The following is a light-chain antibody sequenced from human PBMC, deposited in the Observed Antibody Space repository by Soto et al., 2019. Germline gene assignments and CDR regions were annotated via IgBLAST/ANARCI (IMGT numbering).Light chain of an antibody. J-gene: IGKJ4*01. CDR1: QDISNY. CDR2: DAS. CDR3: LQYDNLTLN. V-gene: IGKV1-33*01. Sequence: DIQMTQSPSSLSASVGDRVTITCQASQDISNYLNWYQQKPGKAPKLLIYDASNLETGVPSRFNGSGSRTDFTFSISSLRPEDIAIYYCLQYDNLTLNFGGGTKVDIK.